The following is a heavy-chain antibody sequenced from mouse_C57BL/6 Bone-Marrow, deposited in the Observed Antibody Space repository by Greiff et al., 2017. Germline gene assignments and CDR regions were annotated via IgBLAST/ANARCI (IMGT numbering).Heavy chain of an antibody. D-gene: IGHD2-4*01. V-gene: IGHV1-81*01. J-gene: IGHJ4*01. CDR1: GYTFTSYG. Sequence: QVQLQQSGAELARPGASVKLSCKASGYTFTSYGISWVKQRTGQGLEWIGEIYPRSGNTYYNEKFKGKATLTADKSSSTAYMELRSLPSEDSAVYFCSRGHYYDFDCYAMDYWGQGTSVTVSS. CDR2: IYPRSGNT. CDR3: SRGHYYDFDCYAMDY.